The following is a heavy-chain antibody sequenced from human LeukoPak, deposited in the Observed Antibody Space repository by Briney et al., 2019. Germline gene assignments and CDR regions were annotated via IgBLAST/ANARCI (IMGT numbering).Heavy chain of an antibody. Sequence: GGSLRLSCAVSGFTFSSYAMSWVRQAPGKGLEWVSAISGGGGSTYYADSVKGRFTISRDNSKNTLYLQTNSLRVEDTALYYCARGYKWNDEAGYFDYWGRGTLVTVSS. CDR2: ISGGGGST. D-gene: IGHD1-20*01. CDR3: ARGYKWNDEAGYFDY. J-gene: IGHJ4*02. V-gene: IGHV3-23*01. CDR1: GFTFSSYA.